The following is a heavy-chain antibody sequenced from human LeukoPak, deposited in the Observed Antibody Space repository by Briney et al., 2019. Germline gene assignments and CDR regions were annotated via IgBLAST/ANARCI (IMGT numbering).Heavy chain of an antibody. Sequence: GGSLRHSCVASQFTLSSYFITWVRQGPERGLEGVSAISSSGAITCYADYVKGRFTISRHNSKNTLYLQMNSLTAEDTAVYYCAKNPNRSGWYQDYWGQGTLVTVSS. CDR2: ISSSGAIT. D-gene: IGHD6-19*01. CDR3: AKNPNRSGWYQDY. J-gene: IGHJ4*02. CDR1: QFTLSSYF. V-gene: IGHV3-23*01.